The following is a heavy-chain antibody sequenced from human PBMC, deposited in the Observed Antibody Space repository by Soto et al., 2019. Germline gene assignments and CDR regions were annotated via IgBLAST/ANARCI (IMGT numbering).Heavy chain of an antibody. CDR1: WGSIGGHD. CDR2: IYYSGST. V-gene: IGHV4-59*11. CDR3: ASGKAAFWFDP. J-gene: IGHJ5*02. D-gene: IGHD6-13*01. Sequence: SVTLCLSWTVAWGSIGGHDCSWIRQHPGKGLEWIGYIYYSGSTNYNPSLKSRVTISVDTSKNQFSLKLSSVTAADTAVYYCASGKAAFWFDPWGQGTLVTV.